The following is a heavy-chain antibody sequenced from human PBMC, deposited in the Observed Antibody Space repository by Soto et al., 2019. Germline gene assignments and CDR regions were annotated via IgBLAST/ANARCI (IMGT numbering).Heavy chain of an antibody. V-gene: IGHV4-30-4*01. CDR3: ARMGESLANNWFDP. D-gene: IGHD3-16*01. CDR1: GGSISSGDYY. J-gene: IGHJ5*02. CDR2: IYYSGST. Sequence: KTSETLSLTCTVSGGSISSGDYYWSWIRQPPGKGLEWIGYIYYSGSTYYNPSLKSRVTISVDTSKNQFSLKLSSVTAADTAVYYCARMGESLANNWFDPWGQGTLVTVSS.